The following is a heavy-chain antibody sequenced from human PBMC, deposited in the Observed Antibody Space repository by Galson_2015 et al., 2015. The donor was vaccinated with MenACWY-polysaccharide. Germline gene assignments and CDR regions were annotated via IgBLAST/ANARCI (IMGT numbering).Heavy chain of an antibody. V-gene: IGHV3-74*01. D-gene: IGHD5-18*01. Sequence: SLRLCCAASGFTFSSYWMHWVRQAPGKGLVWVSRINSDGSSKSYADSVKGRFTISRDNAKNTLYLQMNSLRVEDTAVYYCASSMQLASWGQGTLVTVSS. J-gene: IGHJ5*02. CDR3: ASSMQLAS. CDR2: INSDGSSK. CDR1: GFTFSSYW.